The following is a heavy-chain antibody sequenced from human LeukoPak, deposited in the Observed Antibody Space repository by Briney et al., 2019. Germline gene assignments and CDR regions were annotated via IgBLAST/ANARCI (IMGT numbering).Heavy chain of an antibody. J-gene: IGHJ6*03. CDR3: ARDGSPYSYYYMDV. CDR2: ISSSSSYI. D-gene: IGHD1-26*01. V-gene: IGHV3-21*01. Sequence: GGSLRLSCAAPGFTFSSYSMNWVRQAPGKGLEWVSSISSSSSYIYYADSVKGRFTISRDNAKNSLYLQMNSLRAEDTAVYYCARDGSPYSYYYMDVWGKGTTVTVSS. CDR1: GFTFSSYS.